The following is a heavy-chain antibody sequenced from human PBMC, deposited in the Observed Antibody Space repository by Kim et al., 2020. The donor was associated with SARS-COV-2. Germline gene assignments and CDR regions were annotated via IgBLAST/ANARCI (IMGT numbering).Heavy chain of an antibody. J-gene: IGHJ4*02. CDR1: GFTFSSYA. CDR2: IYSGGSST. D-gene: IGHD6-13*01. CDR3: AKAGDSSSPFFDY. V-gene: IGHV3-23*03. Sequence: GGSLRLSCAASGFTFSSYAMSWVRQAPGKGLEWVSVIYSGGSSTYYADSVKGRFTISRDNSKNTLYLQMNSLRAEDTAVYYCAKAGDSSSPFFDYWGQGTLVTVSS.